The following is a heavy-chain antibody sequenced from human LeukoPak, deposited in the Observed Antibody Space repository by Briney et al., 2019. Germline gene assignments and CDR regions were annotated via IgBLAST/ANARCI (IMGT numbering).Heavy chain of an antibody. J-gene: IGHJ4*02. CDR3: ATDTIPRYSYDY. D-gene: IGHD5-18*01. Sequence: ASVKVSCKVSGYTFTDYYMHWVQQAPGKGLEWMELVDPEDGETIYAEKFQGRVTITADTSTDTAYMELSSLRSEDTAVYYCATDTIPRYSYDYWGQGTLVTVSS. CDR2: VDPEDGET. CDR1: GYTFTDYY. V-gene: IGHV1-69-2*01.